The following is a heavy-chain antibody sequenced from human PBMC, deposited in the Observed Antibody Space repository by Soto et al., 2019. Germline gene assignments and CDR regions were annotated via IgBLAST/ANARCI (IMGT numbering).Heavy chain of an antibody. D-gene: IGHD6-13*01. CDR3: AICFVGYISSWY. J-gene: IGHJ4*02. CDR2: IYTFGSS. CDR1: GGSISSSTHY. V-gene: IGHV4-39*01. Sequence: QLQLQESGPGLVKPSETLSLTCTVSGGSISSSTHYWGWIRQPPGKELEWIGSIYTFGSSYYNPYLQSRVTMSVDTSKNQCSLKMSSVTAADTAVYYCAICFVGYISSWYWGQGTLVTVSS.